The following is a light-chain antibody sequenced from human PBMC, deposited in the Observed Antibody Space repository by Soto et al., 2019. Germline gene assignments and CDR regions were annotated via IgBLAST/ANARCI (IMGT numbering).Light chain of an antibody. CDR3: GSYAGGNTLV. J-gene: IGLJ1*01. Sequence: QSALTQSPSASGSPGQSVTISCIGTSSDIGGYNYVSSYQHHPGKAPKLIIYEVTKRPSGVPDRFSGSRSGTTASLTVSGLQAEDEADYYCGSYAGGNTLVFGTGTKVTVL. CDR1: SSDIGGYNY. CDR2: EVT. V-gene: IGLV2-8*01.